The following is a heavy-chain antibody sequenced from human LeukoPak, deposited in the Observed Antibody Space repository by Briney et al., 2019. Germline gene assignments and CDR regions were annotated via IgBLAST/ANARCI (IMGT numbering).Heavy chain of an antibody. CDR1: AGTYSSYA. V-gene: IGHV1-69*06. CDR2: IIPIFGTA. J-gene: IGHJ4*02. Sequence: SVKVSCKASAGTYSSYAINWVRQAPGQGLEWMGGIIPIFGTASYAQKFQGRVTIIADKSTSTAYMELSSLRSEDTAVYYCTIPSSSFQIDYWGQGTLVTVSS. D-gene: IGHD6-13*01. CDR3: TIPSSSFQIDY.